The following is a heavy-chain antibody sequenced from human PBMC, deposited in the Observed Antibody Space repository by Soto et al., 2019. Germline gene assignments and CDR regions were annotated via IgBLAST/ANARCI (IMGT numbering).Heavy chain of an antibody. CDR1: GYTFTSYG. CDR3: ARDREYKVPVEWDY. Sequence: ASVKVSCKASGYTFTSYGISWVRQAPGQGLEWMGWIGAYNGNTNYAQKLQGRVTMTTDTSTSTAYMELRSLRSDDTAVYYCARDREYKVPVEWDYWGQGTLVTVSS. D-gene: IGHD2-2*01. J-gene: IGHJ4*02. V-gene: IGHV1-18*04. CDR2: IGAYNGNT.